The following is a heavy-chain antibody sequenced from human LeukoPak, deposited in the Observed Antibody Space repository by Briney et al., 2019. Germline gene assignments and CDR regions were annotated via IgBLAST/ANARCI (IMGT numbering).Heavy chain of an antibody. CDR3: TRDLLGFATTPLSD. CDR1: GYAFTNYY. Sequence: ASVRVSCKASGYAFTNYYMHWVRQAPGHGLEWMGWINPNRGDTNYAQKFQGRVTMTRDTSISTAFMELTRLTSDDTAVYYCTRDLLGFATTPLSDWGQGTLVTVSS. CDR2: INPNRGDT. J-gene: IGHJ4*02. D-gene: IGHD4-17*01. V-gene: IGHV1-2*02.